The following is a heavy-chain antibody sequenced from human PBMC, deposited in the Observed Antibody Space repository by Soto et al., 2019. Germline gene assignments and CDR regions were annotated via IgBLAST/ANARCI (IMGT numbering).Heavy chain of an antibody. CDR3: ASHPDTAMVPIDY. J-gene: IGHJ4*02. CDR1: GFTFTSYG. Sequence: GGSLRLSCAASGFTFTSYGMHWVRQAPGKGLEWVALISYDGSKQYYVDSVKGRFTISRDNSKNSLYLQMNSLRAEDTAVYYWASHPDTAMVPIDYWGKGTLVTVSS. CDR2: ISYDGSKQ. D-gene: IGHD5-18*01. V-gene: IGHV3-30*03.